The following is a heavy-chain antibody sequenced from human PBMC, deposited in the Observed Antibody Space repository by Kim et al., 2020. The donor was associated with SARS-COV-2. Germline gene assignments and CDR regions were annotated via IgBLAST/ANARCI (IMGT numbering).Heavy chain of an antibody. D-gene: IGHD6-13*01. J-gene: IGHJ3*02. CDR3: AKDLLPVTIAAAGSGHDAFDI. V-gene: IGHV3-23*01. Sequence: GGSLRLSCPASGFTFSSYAMSWVRQAPGKGLEWVSAISGSGGSTYYADSVKGRFTISRDNSKNTLYLQMNSLRAEDTAVYYCAKDLLPVTIAAAGSGHDAFDIWGQGTMVTVSS. CDR2: ISGSGGST. CDR1: GFTFSSYA.